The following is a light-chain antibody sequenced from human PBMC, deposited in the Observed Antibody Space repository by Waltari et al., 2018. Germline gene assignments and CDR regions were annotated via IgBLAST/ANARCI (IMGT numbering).Light chain of an antibody. CDR3: QQRRTWPLT. CDR2: DTS. Sequence: DTVSPHSLPPLSFSPGQRPHLSCWARQSVSNYLAWYQQKPGQAPRLLIYDTSNMATGIPARFSGSGFGTDFTLTITSLEPEDFAVYYCQQRRTWPLTFGGGTKVEIK. CDR1: QSVSNY. J-gene: IGKJ4*01. V-gene: IGKV3-11*01.